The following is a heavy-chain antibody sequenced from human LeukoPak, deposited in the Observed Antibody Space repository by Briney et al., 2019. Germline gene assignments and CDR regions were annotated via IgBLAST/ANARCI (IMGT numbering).Heavy chain of an antibody. J-gene: IGHJ4*02. CDR2: IYYSGST. V-gene: IGHV4-59*11. D-gene: IGHD3-9*01. CDR3: ARGLWNILTGYYIDC. CDR1: GGSISSHY. Sequence: PSETLSPTCAVSGGSISSHYWSWIRQPPGKGLEWIAYIYYSGSTNYNPSLKSRVTISVDTSKKQFSLKLSSVTAADTAVYYCARGLWNILTGYYIDCWGQGTLVTVSS.